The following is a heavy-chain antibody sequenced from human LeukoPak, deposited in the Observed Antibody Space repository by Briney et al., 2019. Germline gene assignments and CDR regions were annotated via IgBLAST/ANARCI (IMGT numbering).Heavy chain of an antibody. J-gene: IGHJ4*02. D-gene: IGHD5-24*01. CDR2: INPNSGGT. CDR1: GHTFTGYF. V-gene: IGHV1-2*02. CDR3: ARVDWLQLIPFDY. Sequence: ASVKVSCKASGHTFTGYFIHWVRQAPGQGLEWMGWINPNSGGTSYAQKFQGRVTMTTDTSISTAYMELSSLRSDDTAVYYCARVDWLQLIPFDYWGQGTLVTVSS.